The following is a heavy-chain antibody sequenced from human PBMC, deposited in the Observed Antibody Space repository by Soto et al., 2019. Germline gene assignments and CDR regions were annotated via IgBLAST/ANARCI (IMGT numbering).Heavy chain of an antibody. Sequence: QVQLVQSGAEVKKPGASVKVSCQASGYSFSNNGISWVRQAPGQGFEWMGWINGDNGNTNYAQKCQGRGTMTTDTATSTAYMELRSLRSDDTAVYYCARDLGYGDYGTDFWGQGTLVTVAS. D-gene: IGHD4-17*01. CDR2: INGDNGNT. CDR3: ARDLGYGDYGTDF. CDR1: GYSFSNNG. V-gene: IGHV1-18*04. J-gene: IGHJ4*02.